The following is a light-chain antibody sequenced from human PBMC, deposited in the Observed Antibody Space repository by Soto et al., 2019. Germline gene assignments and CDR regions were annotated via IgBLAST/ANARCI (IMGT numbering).Light chain of an antibody. CDR2: GAS. Sequence: EIVLTQSPGTLSLSPGERATLSCRASQSVSSSYLAWYQQRPGQAPRLLIYGASSRAPGIPDRFSGSGSGTEFTLTISSLQSEDFADYYCQQYQNWPLITFGQGTRLEI. CDR1: QSVSSSY. V-gene: IGKV3-20*01. J-gene: IGKJ5*01. CDR3: QQYQNWPLIT.